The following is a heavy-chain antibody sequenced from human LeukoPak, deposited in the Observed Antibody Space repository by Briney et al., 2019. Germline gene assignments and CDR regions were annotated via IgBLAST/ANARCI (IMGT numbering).Heavy chain of an antibody. J-gene: IGHJ4*02. CDR1: GFTFSSYA. CDR3: ARVVSTGDYFDH. V-gene: IGHV3-23*01. Sequence: GGSLRLSCAASGFTFSSYAMTWVRQAPGKGLEWVSGISGSGDSTYYADSVKGRFTISRDNSKNTLYLQMHSLRVEDTAVYYCARVVSTGDYFDHWGQGTLVTVSS. CDR2: ISGSGDST. D-gene: IGHD5/OR15-5a*01.